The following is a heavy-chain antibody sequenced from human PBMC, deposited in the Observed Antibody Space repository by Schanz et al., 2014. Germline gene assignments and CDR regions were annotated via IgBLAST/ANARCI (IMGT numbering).Heavy chain of an antibody. CDR3: ATMWAYCTITTCHTLEPFDV. CDR1: GYTFVSYS. D-gene: IGHD2-2*01. V-gene: IGHV1-46*01. Sequence: QVQLVQSGAEVKKPGASVKVSCKASGYTFVSYSMHWVRQAPGQGLEWMGIINPSGGGTSYALRFQDRVTVTRDTSRSTVYMELSSLRSEDTAVYYCATMWAYCTITTCHTLEPFDVWGQGTMVTVSS. J-gene: IGHJ3*01. CDR2: INPSGGGT.